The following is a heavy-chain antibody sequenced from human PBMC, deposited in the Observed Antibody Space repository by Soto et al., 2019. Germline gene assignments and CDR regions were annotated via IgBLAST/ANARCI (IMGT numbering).Heavy chain of an antibody. CDR3: ARMSYCGGDCYPEYFQH. CDR1: GFTVSSNY. Sequence: EVQLVESGGGLVQPGGSLRLSCAASGFTVSSNYMSWVRQAPGKGLEWVSVIYSGGSTYYADSVKGRFTISRDNSKNTLYLQMNSLRAEDTAVHYCARMSYCGGDCYPEYFQHWGQGTLVTVSS. J-gene: IGHJ1*01. CDR2: IYSGGST. D-gene: IGHD2-21*01. V-gene: IGHV3-66*01.